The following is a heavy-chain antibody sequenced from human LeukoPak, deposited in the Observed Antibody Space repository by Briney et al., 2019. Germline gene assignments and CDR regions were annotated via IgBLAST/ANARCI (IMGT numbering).Heavy chain of an antibody. CDR3: ARVWDYYDSSAVLEGAFDI. V-gene: IGHV4-31*03. CDR2: IYYSGST. CDR1: GGSISSGGYY. Sequence: SQTLSLTCTVSGGSISSGGYYWSWIRQHPGKGLEWIGYIYYSGSTYYNPSLKSRVTISVDTSKNQFSLKLSSVTAADTAVYYCARVWDYYDSSAVLEGAFDIWGQGTLVTVSS. J-gene: IGHJ3*02. D-gene: IGHD3-22*01.